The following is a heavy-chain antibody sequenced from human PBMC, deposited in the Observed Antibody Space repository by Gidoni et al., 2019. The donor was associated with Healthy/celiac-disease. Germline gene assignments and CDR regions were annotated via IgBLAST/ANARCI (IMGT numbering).Heavy chain of an antibody. CDR2: ISGSGGST. V-gene: IGHV3-23*01. Sequence: EVQLLESGGGLVQRGGSLRLSCAASAFTFSSYAMSRVRQAPGKGLGWVSAISGSGGSTYYADSVKGRFTISRDNSKNTLYLQMNSLRAEDTAVYYCATVQQPQGLEFGYWGQGTLVTVSS. J-gene: IGHJ4*02. D-gene: IGHD3-10*01. CDR3: ATVQQPQGLEFGY. CDR1: AFTFSSYA.